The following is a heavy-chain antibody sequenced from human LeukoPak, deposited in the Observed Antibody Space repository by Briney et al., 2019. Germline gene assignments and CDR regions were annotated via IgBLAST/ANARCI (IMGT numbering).Heavy chain of an antibody. J-gene: IGHJ4*02. CDR2: INSDGSTT. D-gene: IGHD2-8*01. V-gene: IGHV3-74*01. CDR3: TREGACINGVCYTDFDY. CDR1: GFTFSDYW. Sequence: PGGSLRLSCAASGFTFSDYWMNWVRQTPGKGLVWVSQINSDGSTTVYADSVKGRFTISRDNAKNTLYLQMNSMRAEDTAVYYCTREGACINGVCYTDFDYWGQGTLVTVSS.